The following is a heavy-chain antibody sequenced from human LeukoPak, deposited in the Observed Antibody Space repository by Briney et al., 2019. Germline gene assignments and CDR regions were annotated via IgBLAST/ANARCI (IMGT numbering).Heavy chain of an antibody. CDR1: GGSVSSGSYY. V-gene: IGHV4-61*01. CDR2: IYYSGST. J-gene: IGHJ3*02. Sequence: SETLSLTCTVSGGSVSSGSYYWSWIRQPPGKGLEWIGYIYYSGSTNYNPSLKSRVTISVDTSKNQFSLKLSSVTAADTAVYYCAREPSETRGPNDKGAFDIWGQGTMVTVSS. CDR3: AREPSETRGPNDKGAFDI. D-gene: IGHD2-8*01.